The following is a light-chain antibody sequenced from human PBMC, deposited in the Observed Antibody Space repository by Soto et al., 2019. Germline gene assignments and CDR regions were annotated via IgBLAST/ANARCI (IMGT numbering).Light chain of an antibody. J-gene: IGKJ4*01. CDR2: GAS. Sequence: EIVLTPSPGTLSLSPVERATLSCMASQSVSSSYLAWYQQKPGQAPRLLIYGASSRATGIPDRFSGSGSGTDFTLTISSLEPEDFAVYYCQQRSNGLTFGGGTKVDIK. CDR1: QSVSSSY. V-gene: IGKV3D-20*02. CDR3: QQRSNGLT.